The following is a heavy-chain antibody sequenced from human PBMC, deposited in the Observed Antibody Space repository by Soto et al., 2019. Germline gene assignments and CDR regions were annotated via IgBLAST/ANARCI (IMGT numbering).Heavy chain of an antibody. CDR1: GFTFSSYG. CDR3: AKDRQQLVLNRHHNWFDP. D-gene: IGHD6-13*01. CDR2: ISYDGSNK. Sequence: GGSLRLSCAASGFTFSSYGMHWVRQAPGKGLEWVAVISYDGSNKYYADSVKGRFTISRDNSKNTLYLQMNSLRAEDTAVYYCAKDRQQLVLNRHHNWFDPWGQGTLVTVSS. V-gene: IGHV3-30*18. J-gene: IGHJ5*02.